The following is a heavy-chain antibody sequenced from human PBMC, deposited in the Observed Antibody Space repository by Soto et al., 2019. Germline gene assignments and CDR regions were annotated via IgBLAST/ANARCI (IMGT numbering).Heavy chain of an antibody. V-gene: IGHV3-23*01. J-gene: IGHJ4*02. CDR2: ISGSGGST. D-gene: IGHD3-10*01. CDR1: GFTFSSYG. CDR3: ANSNDYGSGSYFPFDH. Sequence: EVQLLESGGGLVQPGGSLRLSCAASGFTFSSYGMSWVRQAPGKGLEWVSSISGSGGSTYYADSVKGRFTISRDNSKNTLYLQMRSLRAEDTAVYYCANSNDYGSGSYFPFDHWGQGTLVTVSS.